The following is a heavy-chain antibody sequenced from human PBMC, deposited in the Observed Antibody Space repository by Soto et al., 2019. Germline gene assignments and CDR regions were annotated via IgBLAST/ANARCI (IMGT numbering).Heavy chain of an antibody. CDR1: GFTFSSNW. J-gene: IGHJ4*02. V-gene: IGHV3-74*01. CDR2: INTDGRST. D-gene: IGHD2-21*01. CDR3: ARAGEGF. Sequence: EVQLVESGGGLVQPGGSLRLSCAASGFTFSSNWMHWVRRVPGRGLVWVSRINTDGRSTSYVDSVKGRFTISRDNDKNTLYLQMNSLRVEDTAVYSCARAGEGFWGQGTLVTVSS.